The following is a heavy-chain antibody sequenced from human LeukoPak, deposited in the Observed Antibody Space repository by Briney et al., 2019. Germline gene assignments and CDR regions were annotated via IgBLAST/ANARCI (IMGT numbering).Heavy chain of an antibody. V-gene: IGHV3-23*01. D-gene: IGHD3-22*01. Sequence: GGSLRLSCAASGFTFSTYGMSWVRQALGKGLDWVSAISGSGGRTSYADSVAGRFTVSRDNSKNTLYLQMNNLRAEDTALYYCAKDRYYDNSGNHFESEKWGQGTLVTVSS. CDR3: AKDRYYDNSGNHFESEK. CDR1: GFTFSTYG. J-gene: IGHJ4*02. CDR2: ISGSGGRT.